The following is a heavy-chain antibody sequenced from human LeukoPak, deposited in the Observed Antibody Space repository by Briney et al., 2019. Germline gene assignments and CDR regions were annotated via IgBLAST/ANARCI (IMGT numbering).Heavy chain of an antibody. J-gene: IGHJ4*02. CDR1: GFTFSSYS. CDR2: ISSSSSYI. CDR3: ARWTLFHYDSSGYYFDY. Sequence: PGGSLRLSCAASGFTFSSYSMNWVRQAPGKGLEWVSSISSSSSYIYYADSVKGRFTISRDNAKNSLYLQMNSLRAEDTAVYYCARWTLFHYDSSGYYFDYWGQGTLVTVSS. V-gene: IGHV3-21*01. D-gene: IGHD3-22*01.